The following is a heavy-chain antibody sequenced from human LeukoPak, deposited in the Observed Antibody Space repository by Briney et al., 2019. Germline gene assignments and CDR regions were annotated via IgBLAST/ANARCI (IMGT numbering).Heavy chain of an antibody. Sequence: GGSLRLSCAASGFTFSSTWMSWVRQAPGKGLEWVANIKQDGSAKYYVDSVKGRFTISRDNAKNSLYLQMNSLRAEDTAVYYCARDYQWGFDYWGQGTLVTVSS. V-gene: IGHV3-7*01. CDR3: ARDYQWGFDY. J-gene: IGHJ4*02. CDR1: GFTFSSTW. D-gene: IGHD1-26*01. CDR2: IKQDGSAK.